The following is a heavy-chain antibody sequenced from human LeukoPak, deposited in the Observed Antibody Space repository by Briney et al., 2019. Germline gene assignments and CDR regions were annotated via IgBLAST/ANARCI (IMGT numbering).Heavy chain of an antibody. CDR2: ISGSGGST. Sequence: SGGSLRLSCAASGFIFSNYGMNWVRQAPGKGLEWVSAISGSGGSTYYADSVKGRFTISRDNSKNTLYLQMNSLRAEDTAVYYCAKERGVDIVATGPFDYWGQGTLVTVSS. J-gene: IGHJ4*02. CDR3: AKERGVDIVATGPFDY. CDR1: GFIFSNYG. V-gene: IGHV3-23*01. D-gene: IGHD5-12*01.